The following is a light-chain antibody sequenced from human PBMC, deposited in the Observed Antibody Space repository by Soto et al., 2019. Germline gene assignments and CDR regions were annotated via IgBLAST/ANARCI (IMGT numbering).Light chain of an antibody. CDR3: SSYAASNNFYFV. V-gene: IGLV2-8*01. J-gene: IGLJ3*02. CDR1: SSDAGGYNY. CDR2: EVT. Sequence: QSALTQPPSASGSPGQSVTISCTGTSSDAGGYNYVSWYQQYSGRAPKRMIYEVTKRPSGVPDRFSGSKSGNTASLTVSGLQAEDEADYCCSSYAASNNFYFVFGGGTKLAVL.